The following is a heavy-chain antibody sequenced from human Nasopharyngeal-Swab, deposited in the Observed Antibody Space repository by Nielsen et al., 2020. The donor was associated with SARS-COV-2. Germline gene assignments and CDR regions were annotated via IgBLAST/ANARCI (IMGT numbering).Heavy chain of an antibody. Sequence: WIRQPPGKGLEWVAVISYDGSNKYYADSAKGRFTISRDNSKNTLYLQMNSLRAEDTAVYYCAKDPYYYGSGSYWNYFDYWGQGTLVTVSS. CDR2: ISYDGSNK. J-gene: IGHJ4*02. D-gene: IGHD3-10*01. V-gene: IGHV3-30*18. CDR3: AKDPYYYGSGSYWNYFDY.